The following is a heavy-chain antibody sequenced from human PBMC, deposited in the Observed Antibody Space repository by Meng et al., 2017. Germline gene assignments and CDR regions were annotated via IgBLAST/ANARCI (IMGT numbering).Heavy chain of an antibody. CDR2: IIPIFGTA. CDR1: GGTFSSYA. J-gene: IGHJ4*02. Sequence: SVKVSCKASGGTFSSYAISWVRQAPGQGLEWMGGIIPIFGTANYAQKFQGRVTITADESTSTAYMELRSLRSDDTAVYYCARVPLRFYNWNDLPDYWGQGTLVTVSS. D-gene: IGHD1-1*01. CDR3: ARVPLRFYNWNDLPDY. V-gene: IGHV1-69*13.